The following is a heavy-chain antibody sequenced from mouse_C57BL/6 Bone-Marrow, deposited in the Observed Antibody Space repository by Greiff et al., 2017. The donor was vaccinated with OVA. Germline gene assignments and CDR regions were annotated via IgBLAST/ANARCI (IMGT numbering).Heavy chain of an antibody. CDR2: LWSGGST. V-gene: IGHV2-2*01. CDR1: GFSLTSYG. Sequence: QVQLKQSGPGLVQPSQSLSITCTVSGFSLTSYGVHWVRQSPGKGLEWLGVLWSGGSTDYNAAFISRLSISKDNSKSQVFFKMNSLQADDTAIYYCARTITTVVAPGFYAMDYWGQGTSVTVSS. CDR3: ARTITTVVAPGFYAMDY. J-gene: IGHJ4*01. D-gene: IGHD1-1*01.